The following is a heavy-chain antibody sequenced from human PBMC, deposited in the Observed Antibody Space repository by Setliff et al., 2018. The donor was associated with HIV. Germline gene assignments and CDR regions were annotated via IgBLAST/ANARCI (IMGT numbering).Heavy chain of an antibody. J-gene: IGHJ4*02. Sequence: GASVKVSCKASGGTFRNNPINWVRQAPGQGLEWMGGIIPIFGTTNYAQKFQDRVTITADESTSTVYMELGSLRSEDTAVYYCASGSHGEGATDYWGLGTLVTVSS. D-gene: IGHD1-26*01. CDR2: IIPIFGTT. CDR3: ASGSHGEGATDY. CDR1: GGTFRNNP. V-gene: IGHV1-69*13.